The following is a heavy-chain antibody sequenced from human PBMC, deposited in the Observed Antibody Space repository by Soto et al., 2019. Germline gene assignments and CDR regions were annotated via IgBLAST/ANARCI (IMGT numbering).Heavy chain of an antibody. Sequence: GGSLRLSCAASGFTFSSYAMSWVRQAPGKGLEWVSAISGSGGSTYYADSVKGRFTISRDNSKNTLYLQMNSLRAEDTAVYYCAKGGQYCSGGSCPYYYYYYMDVWGKGTTVTVSS. J-gene: IGHJ6*03. CDR3: AKGGQYCSGGSCPYYYYYYMDV. CDR2: ISGSGGST. V-gene: IGHV3-23*01. D-gene: IGHD2-15*01. CDR1: GFTFSSYA.